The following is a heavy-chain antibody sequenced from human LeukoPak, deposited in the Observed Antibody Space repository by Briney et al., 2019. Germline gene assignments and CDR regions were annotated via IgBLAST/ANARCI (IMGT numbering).Heavy chain of an antibody. CDR2: MSPNSGDT. V-gene: IGHV1-8*01. CDR3: AKDRAARRWGTQEFDY. Sequence: ASVKVSCKASGYTFTSYDFNWVRQATGQRPEWMGWMSPNSGDTGYAQKFQDRVTMTRNTSISTAYMELNSLRADDTAVYYCAKDRAARRWGTQEFDYWGQGTLVIVSS. J-gene: IGHJ4*02. CDR1: GYTFTSYD. D-gene: IGHD3-16*01.